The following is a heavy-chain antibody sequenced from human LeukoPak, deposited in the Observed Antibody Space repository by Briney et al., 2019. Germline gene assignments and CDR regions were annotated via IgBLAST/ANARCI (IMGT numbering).Heavy chain of an antibody. V-gene: IGHV3-23*01. Sequence: PGGSLRLSCAASGFTFSSYAMSWVRQAPGKGLEWVSAISGSGGSTYYADSVKGRFTISRDNSKNTLYLQMNSLRAEDTAVYYCAKGLRYFDWLFGFDYWGQGTLVTVSS. J-gene: IGHJ4*02. CDR1: GFTFSSYA. CDR3: AKGLRYFDWLFGFDY. CDR2: ISGSGGST. D-gene: IGHD3-9*01.